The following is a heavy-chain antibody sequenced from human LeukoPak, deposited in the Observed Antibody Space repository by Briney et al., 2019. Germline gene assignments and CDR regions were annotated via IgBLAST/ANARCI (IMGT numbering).Heavy chain of an antibody. CDR1: GGSISSYY. CDR3: ARGQHLVLDAFDI. Sequence: KASETLSLTCTVSGGSISSYYWSWIRQPPGKGLEWLGYVFHSGSTTYNPSLKSRVTMSLDTSKNQFSLKLNSVTAADTAIYYCARGQHLVLDAFDIWGPGTMVLVSS. CDR2: VFHSGST. D-gene: IGHD6-13*01. J-gene: IGHJ3*02. V-gene: IGHV4-59*01.